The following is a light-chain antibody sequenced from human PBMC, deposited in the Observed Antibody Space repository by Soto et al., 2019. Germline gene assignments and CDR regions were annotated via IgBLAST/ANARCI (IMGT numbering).Light chain of an antibody. CDR2: GAS. CDR3: QQYNTWPPST. CDR1: QSVSSN. V-gene: IGKV3D-15*01. J-gene: IGKJ2*01. Sequence: EIVMTQSPATLYVSPGERATLSCRASQSVSSNLAGYQQKPGQAPRLLIYGASTRATGIPARFSGSGSGTEFTLTISSLQYEDFAVYYCQQYNTWPPSTFGQGNKLELK.